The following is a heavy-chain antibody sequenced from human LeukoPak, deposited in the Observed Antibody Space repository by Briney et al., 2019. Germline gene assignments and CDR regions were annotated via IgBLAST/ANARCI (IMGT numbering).Heavy chain of an antibody. CDR3: AKDKGYQLPAFNWFDP. CDR1: GFTFSSYA. V-gene: IGHV3-9*01. J-gene: IGHJ5*02. Sequence: GGSLRLSCAASGFTFSSYAMHWVRQAPGKGLEWVSGISWNSGSIGYADSVKGRFTISRDNAKNSLYLQMNSLRAEDTALYYCAKDKGYQLPAFNWFDPWGQGTLVTVSS. D-gene: IGHD2-2*01. CDR2: ISWNSGSI.